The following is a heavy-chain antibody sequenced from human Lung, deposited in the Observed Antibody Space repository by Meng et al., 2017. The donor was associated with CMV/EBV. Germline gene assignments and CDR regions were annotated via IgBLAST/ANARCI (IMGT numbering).Heavy chain of an antibody. CDR2: ISYDGSNK. CDR1: GFTFSSYA. D-gene: IGHD6-13*01. CDR3: ASRAGIATYYYYGMDV. Sequence: GGSLRLSCAASGFTFSSYAMPWVRQAPGKGLEWVAVISYDGSNKYYADSVKGRFTISRDNSKNTLYLQMNSLRAENTAVYYCASRAGIATYYYYGMDVWGQGTTVTVSS. V-gene: IGHV3-30-3*01. J-gene: IGHJ6*02.